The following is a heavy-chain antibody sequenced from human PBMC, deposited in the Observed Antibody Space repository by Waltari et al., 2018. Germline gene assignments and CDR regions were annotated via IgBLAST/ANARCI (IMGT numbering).Heavy chain of an antibody. CDR2: IYYSGST. J-gene: IGHJ6*02. V-gene: IGHV4-59*01. CDR1: GGSISSYY. Sequence: QVQLQESGPGLVKPSETLSLTCTVSGGSISSYYWSWIRQPQGKGLEWIGYIYYSGSTTYDPPLKSRVTSSVDTSKNQFALNLSSVTAADTAVYYRARTVYSGYDLRFYGMDVWGQGTTVTVSS. D-gene: IGHD5-12*01. CDR3: ARTVYSGYDLRFYGMDV.